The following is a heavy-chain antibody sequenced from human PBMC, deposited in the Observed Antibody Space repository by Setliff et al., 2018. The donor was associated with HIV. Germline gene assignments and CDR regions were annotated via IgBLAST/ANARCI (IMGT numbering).Heavy chain of an antibody. CDR3: ARAALLKLPLGYYYGMDV. Sequence: PSETLSLTCAVSGGSISSSNWRSWVRQPPGKGLEWIGEINHSGSTNYNPSHKSPVTISVDKSKNHFSLKLSSVTAADTAVYYCARAALLKLPLGYYYGMDVWGQGTTVTVSS. J-gene: IGHJ6*02. CDR1: GGSISSSNW. CDR2: INHSGST. V-gene: IGHV4-4*02. D-gene: IGHD1-7*01.